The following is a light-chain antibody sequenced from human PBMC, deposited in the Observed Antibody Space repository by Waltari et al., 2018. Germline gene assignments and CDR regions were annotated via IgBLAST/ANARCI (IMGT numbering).Light chain of an antibody. J-gene: IGKJ1*01. CDR3: QQYYSSPRT. Sequence: DIVMTQSPDSLAVSLGERATINCKSSQSVLYNSNNKNYLAWYQQKPGQPPKLLIYWASTRQSGVPDRFSGGGSGTEFTLTISSLQAEDVAVYYCQQYYSSPRTFGQGTKVEIK. CDR1: QSVLYNSNNKNY. V-gene: IGKV4-1*01. CDR2: WAS.